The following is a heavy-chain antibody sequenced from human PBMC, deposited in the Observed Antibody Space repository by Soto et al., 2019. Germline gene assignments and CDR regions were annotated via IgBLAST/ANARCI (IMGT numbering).Heavy chain of an antibody. CDR3: ARRYGGNFDY. CDR2: IYHSGST. CDR1: GGSISSGGYS. V-gene: IGHV4-30-2*02. D-gene: IGHD1-26*01. Sequence: SETLSLTCAVSGGSISSGGYSWSWIRQPPGKGLEWIGYIYHSGSTYYNPSLKSRVTISVDRSKNQFSLKLSSVTAADTAVYFCARRYGGNFDYFCQGALVTVSS. J-gene: IGHJ4*02.